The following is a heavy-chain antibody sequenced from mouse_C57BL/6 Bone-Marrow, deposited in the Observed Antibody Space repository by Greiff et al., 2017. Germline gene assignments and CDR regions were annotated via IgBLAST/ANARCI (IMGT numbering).Heavy chain of an antibody. V-gene: IGHV1-64*01. Sequence: VQLQQSGAELVKPGASVKLSCKASGYTFTSYWMHWVKQRPGQGLEWIGMIHPNSGSANYNEKFKSKATLTVDKSSSTSYMQLSGLTSEDSAVYYCGREAGDWFAYWGQGTLVTVSA. CDR1: GYTFTSYW. CDR3: GREAGDWFAY. J-gene: IGHJ3*01. CDR2: IHPNSGSA.